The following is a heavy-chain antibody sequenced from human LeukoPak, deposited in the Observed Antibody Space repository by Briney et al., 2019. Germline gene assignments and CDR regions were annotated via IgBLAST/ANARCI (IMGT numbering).Heavy chain of an antibody. CDR2: ISGSGNIM. V-gene: IGHV3-48*03. CDR3: ARDLSSSFSFDY. J-gene: IGHJ4*02. Sequence: PGRSLRLSCAASGFTFSSYEMNWVRQAPRKGLEWVSYISGSGNIMYYADSVKGRFTISRDNAKNSLYLQMNSLRAEDTAIYFCARDLSSSFSFDYWGQGILVTVSS. D-gene: IGHD6-13*01. CDR1: GFTFSSYE.